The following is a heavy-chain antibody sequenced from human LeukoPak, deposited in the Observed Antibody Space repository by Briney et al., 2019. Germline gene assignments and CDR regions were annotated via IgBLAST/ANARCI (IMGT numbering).Heavy chain of an antibody. J-gene: IGHJ4*02. CDR1: GFTFSSYW. V-gene: IGHV3-7*01. Sequence: GGSLRLSSAASGFTFSSYWMSWVRQAPGKGLEWVANIKQDGSEKYYVDSVKGRFTISRDNAKNSLYLQMNSLRAEDTAVYYCARQGINWAADYWGQGTLVTVSS. CDR3: ARQGINWAADY. D-gene: IGHD1-1*01. CDR2: IKQDGSEK.